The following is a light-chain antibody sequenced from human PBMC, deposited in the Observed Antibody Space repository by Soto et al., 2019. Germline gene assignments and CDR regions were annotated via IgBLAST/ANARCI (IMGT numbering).Light chain of an antibody. CDR2: GSS. CDR3: QQSYSLPLT. V-gene: IGKV1-39*01. J-gene: IGKJ1*01. CDR1: QSISMS. Sequence: DIQLTQSPSSLSSSVGDRVTITCRASQSISMSLNWYQQKSGKDPELLIFGSSTLQGGVSSKFSGSGSGTEFTLTINYLQPEDFATYYCQQSYSLPLTFGQGTKVAIK.